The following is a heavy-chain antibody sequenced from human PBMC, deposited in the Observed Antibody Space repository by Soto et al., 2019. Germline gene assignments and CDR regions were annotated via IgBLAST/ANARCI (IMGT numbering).Heavy chain of an antibody. D-gene: IGHD5-18*01. CDR2: IYWNDDK. V-gene: IGHV2-5*01. J-gene: IGHJ5*02. CDR3: AHSQARIQLWGGWFDP. Sequence: GLDLEWLALIYWNDDKRYSPSLKSRLTITKDTSKNQVVLTMTNMDPVDTATYYCAHSQARIQLWGGWFDPWGQGTLVTVSS.